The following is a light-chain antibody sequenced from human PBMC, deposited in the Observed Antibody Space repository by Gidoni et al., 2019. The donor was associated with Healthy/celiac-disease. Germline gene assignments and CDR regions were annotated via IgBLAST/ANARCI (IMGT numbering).Light chain of an antibody. J-gene: IGKJ5*01. V-gene: IGKV1-39*01. CDR2: AAS. CDR1: QSISSY. CDR3: QQSDSTPRT. Sequence: DIPMTPSPSSLSASVGDRVTITCRASQSISSYLNWYQQKPGKAPKLLIYAASSLQSGVPSRFSGSGYGTDFTLTISSLQPEDFATYYGQQSDSTPRTFGKGTRLESK.